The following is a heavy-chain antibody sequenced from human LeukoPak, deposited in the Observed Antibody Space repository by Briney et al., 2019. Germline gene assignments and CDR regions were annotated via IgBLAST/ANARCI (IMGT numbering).Heavy chain of an antibody. CDR1: GVTFNHFD. D-gene: IGHD6-19*01. V-gene: IGHV3-9*01. Sequence: GGSLRLSCTVSGVTFNHFDMHWVRQAPGKGLEWVSGISWSSGIIGYADSVKGRFTISRDNAKNSLYLQMNSLRAEDTAVYYCASPGYSSGWIDYWGQGTLVTVSS. J-gene: IGHJ4*02. CDR2: ISWSSGII. CDR3: ASPGYSSGWIDY.